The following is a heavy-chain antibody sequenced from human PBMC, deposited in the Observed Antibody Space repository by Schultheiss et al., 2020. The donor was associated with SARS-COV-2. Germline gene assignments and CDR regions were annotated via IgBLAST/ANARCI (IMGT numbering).Heavy chain of an antibody. D-gene: IGHD6-13*01. CDR2: ISGSGGST. CDR1: GFTFSSYS. J-gene: IGHJ4*02. V-gene: IGHV3-23*01. CDR3: AKTAGRVDY. Sequence: GESLKISCAASGFTFSSYSMNWVRQAPGKGLEWVSAISGSGGSTYYADSVKGRFTISRDNSKNSLYLQMNSLRAEDTAVYYCAKTAGRVDYWGQGTLVTVSS.